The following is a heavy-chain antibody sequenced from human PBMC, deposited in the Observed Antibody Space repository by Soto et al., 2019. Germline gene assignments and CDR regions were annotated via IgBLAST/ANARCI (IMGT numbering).Heavy chain of an antibody. CDR1: GPSITSGSYS. Sequence: QLQLQESGSGLVNPSQTLSLTCTVSGPSITSGSYSWSWIRQAPGKGLEWIGNIHVTEYTAFSPSLTSRVTMSVDTSTNQCSLNVNSVTAADTAVYFCARGGALRPLGHAPRAFWGQGTLVTVSS. D-gene: IGHD1-26*01. CDR3: ARGGALRPLGHAPRAF. CDR2: IHVTEYT. J-gene: IGHJ4*02. V-gene: IGHV4-30-2*01.